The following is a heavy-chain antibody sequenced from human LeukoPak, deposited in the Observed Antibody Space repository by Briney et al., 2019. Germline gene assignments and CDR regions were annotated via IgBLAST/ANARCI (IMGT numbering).Heavy chain of an antibody. CDR1: GFTFSSDA. D-gene: IGHD3-16*02. CDR3: AKSLYGGCDY. J-gene: IGHJ4*02. V-gene: IGHV3-33*06. CDR2: ILSDGSKT. Sequence: GRSLRLSCAASGFTFSSDAMHWVRQAPGKGLEWVAIILSDGSKTYYPDSVRGRFTISRDNSKNTVYLQMNSLRVEDTAVYYCAKSLYGGCDYWGQGTVVTVSS.